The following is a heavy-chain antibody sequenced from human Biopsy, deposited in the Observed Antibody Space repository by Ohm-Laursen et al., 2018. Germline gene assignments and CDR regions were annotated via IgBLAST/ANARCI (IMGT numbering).Heavy chain of an antibody. CDR2: ISYTGYT. CDR3: ARGSNDFGGLYFPR. J-gene: IGHJ4*02. D-gene: IGHD4-23*01. Sequence: GTLSLTWIVSGGSFTGHYWSWIRQPPGKGLVWIGHISYTGYTSYNASLKSRVTISVDTSRNHFSLRFRSLTAADTAVYYCARGSNDFGGLYFPRWGQGTLLTVSS. CDR1: GGSFTGHY. V-gene: IGHV4-59*11.